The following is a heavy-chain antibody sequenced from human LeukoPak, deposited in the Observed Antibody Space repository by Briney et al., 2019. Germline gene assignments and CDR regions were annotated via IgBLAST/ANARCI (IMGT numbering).Heavy chain of an antibody. CDR3: AKGPNFWLTPIAFAI. D-gene: IGHD3-3*01. CDR1: GFTFSTYA. Sequence: GGSLRLSCAASGFTFSTYAMSWVRQAPGKGLEWVSGFTGSGGSTYYADSVKGRFIISRDNSKNTLSLQMNSLRAEDTAVYYCAKGPNFWLTPIAFAIWGQGSMVTVSS. V-gene: IGHV3-23*01. CDR2: FTGSGGST. J-gene: IGHJ3*02.